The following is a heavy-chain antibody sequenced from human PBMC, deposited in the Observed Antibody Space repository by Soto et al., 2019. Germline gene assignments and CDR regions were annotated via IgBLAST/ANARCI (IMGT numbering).Heavy chain of an antibody. V-gene: IGHV3-9*01. Sequence: EVQLVESGGGLVQPGRSLRLSCAASGFTFDDYAMHWVRQAPGKGLEWVSHISWNSGSIGYADYVKGRFTISRDNAKNSLYLQMNSLRAEDTALYYCAKDGGATITNYYYYMDVWGKGTTVTVSS. CDR2: ISWNSGSI. CDR1: GFTFDDYA. D-gene: IGHD5-12*01. CDR3: AKDGGATITNYYYYMDV. J-gene: IGHJ6*03.